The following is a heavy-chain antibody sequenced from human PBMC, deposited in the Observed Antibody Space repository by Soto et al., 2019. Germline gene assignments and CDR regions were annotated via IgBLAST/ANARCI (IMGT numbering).Heavy chain of an antibody. CDR3: ARGSSWLDY. CDR1: GFTFSTYS. D-gene: IGHD6-13*01. Sequence: EVQLVESGGGLVQPGGSLRLSCAASGFTFSTYSMNWVRQAPGKGLEWVSYISSSGSTVHYTDSERGRFTISRDKAENSLYLQMKGLRDEDTAVYYCARGSSWLDYWGQGTLVTVSS. V-gene: IGHV3-48*02. CDR2: ISSSGSTV. J-gene: IGHJ4*02.